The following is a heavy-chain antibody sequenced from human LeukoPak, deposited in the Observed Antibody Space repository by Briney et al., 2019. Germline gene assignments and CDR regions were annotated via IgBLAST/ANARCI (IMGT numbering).Heavy chain of an antibody. Sequence: GGSLRFSCAASGFIFTTYSVNWVRQAPGKGLEWVSSISSRSTYISYADAVEGRFTISRDNAKNSLYLQMNSLRAEDTALYYCARVFSGNYYSGFDYWGQGTLVTVSS. V-gene: IGHV3-21*01. D-gene: IGHD3-10*01. J-gene: IGHJ4*02. CDR3: ARVFSGNYYSGFDY. CDR2: ISSRSTYI. CDR1: GFIFTTYS.